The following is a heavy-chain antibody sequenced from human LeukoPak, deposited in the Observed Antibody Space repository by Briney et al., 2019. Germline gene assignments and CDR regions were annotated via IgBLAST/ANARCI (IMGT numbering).Heavy chain of an antibody. CDR3: AREDYYNSGGYYLDY. J-gene: IGHJ4*02. V-gene: IGHV4-38-2*02. Sequence: SETLSLTCTVSGYSISRGYSWGWIRQPPGKGLEWIGNIYHSGSTNYSPSLKSRVTISVDTSKNQFSLKLSSVTAADTVVYFCAREDYYNSGGYYLDYWGQGTLVTVSS. CDR2: IYHSGST. CDR1: GYSISRGYS. D-gene: IGHD3-22*01.